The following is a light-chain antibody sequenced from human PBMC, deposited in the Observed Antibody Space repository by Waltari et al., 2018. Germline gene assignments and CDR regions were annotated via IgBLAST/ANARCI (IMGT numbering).Light chain of an antibody. CDR3: AAWDDSLNGWV. Sequence: QSVLTQPPSASGTPGQRVTISCSGSSSNIGSHTVNWYQQVPGTAPKLLIYSNNQRPSGVPDRFSGSKSGTSASLAISGLQSEDEAHYYCAAWDDSLNGWVFGGGTKLTVL. J-gene: IGLJ3*02. V-gene: IGLV1-44*01. CDR2: SNN. CDR1: SSNIGSHT.